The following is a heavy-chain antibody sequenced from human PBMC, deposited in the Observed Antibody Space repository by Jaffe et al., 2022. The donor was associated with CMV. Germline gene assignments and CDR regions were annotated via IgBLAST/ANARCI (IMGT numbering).Heavy chain of an antibody. CDR1: GFPFGSYE. J-gene: IGHJ4*02. D-gene: IGHD3-10*01. Sequence: EVQLVESGGGLVQPGGSLRLSCAASGFPFGSYEMNWVRQAPGKGLEWLSYISSSGNTIYYADSVKGRFTISRDNAKNSLYLQMNSLRAEDTAVYYCARDYFAYFDYWGQGALVTVSS. CDR3: ARDYFAYFDY. V-gene: IGHV3-48*03. CDR2: ISSSGNTI.